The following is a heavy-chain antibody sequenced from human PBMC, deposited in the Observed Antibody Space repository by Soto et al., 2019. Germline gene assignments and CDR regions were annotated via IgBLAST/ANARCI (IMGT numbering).Heavy chain of an antibody. J-gene: IGHJ5*02. D-gene: IGHD1-1*01. CDR2: ISPTGSST. CDR1: GYTFTNHW. Sequence: ASVKVSCKASGYTFTNHWMHWVRRAPGQGLEWMGIISPTGSSTFYAQKFQGRLTMTRDTSTSTDYMELSSLRSDDTAVYFCARDNSVEAEGSWWFDTWGQGTLVTVSS. V-gene: IGHV1-46*01. CDR3: ARDNSVEAEGSWWFDT.